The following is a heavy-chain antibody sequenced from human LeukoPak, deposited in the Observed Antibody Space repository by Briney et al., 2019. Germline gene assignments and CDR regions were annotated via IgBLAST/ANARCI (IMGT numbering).Heavy chain of an antibody. CDR2: IIPILGRA. J-gene: IGHJ4*02. CDR3: ARDGDTAMVTPVFFDY. V-gene: IGHV1-69*04. CDR1: GGTFSSYA. D-gene: IGHD5-18*01. Sequence: ASVKVSCKASGGTFSSYAIIWVRQAPGQGLEWMGRIIPILGRANYAQKFQGRVTITADKSTSTAYMELSSLRSEDTAVYYCARDGDTAMVTPVFFDYWGQGTLVTVSS.